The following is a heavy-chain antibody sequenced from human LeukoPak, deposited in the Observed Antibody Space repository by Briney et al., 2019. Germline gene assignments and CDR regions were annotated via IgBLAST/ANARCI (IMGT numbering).Heavy chain of an antibody. J-gene: IGHJ3*02. CDR2: IYYSGST. CDR1: GGSISSYY. D-gene: IGHD5-18*01. V-gene: IGHV4-59*08. CDR3: ARRDTASDAFDI. Sequence: SETLSPTCTVSGGSISSYYWSWLRQPPEKGLECIGYIYYSGSTNYNPSLKSRVTISVDTSKNQFPLKLSSVTAADTAVYYCARRDTASDAFDIWGQGTMVTVSS.